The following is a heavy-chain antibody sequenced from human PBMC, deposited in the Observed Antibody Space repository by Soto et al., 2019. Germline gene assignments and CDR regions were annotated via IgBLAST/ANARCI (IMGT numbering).Heavy chain of an antibody. V-gene: IGHV3-21*01. CDR3: ARVRRFLEWHLRQYYFDY. D-gene: IGHD3-3*01. J-gene: IGHJ4*02. Sequence: PGGSLRLSCAASGFTFSSYGMNWVRQAPGKGLEWVSSISSSSSYIYYADSVKGRFTISRDNAKNSLYLQMNSLRAEDTAVYYCARVRRFLEWHLRQYYFDYWGQGTLVTVSS. CDR2: ISSSSSYI. CDR1: GFTFSSYG.